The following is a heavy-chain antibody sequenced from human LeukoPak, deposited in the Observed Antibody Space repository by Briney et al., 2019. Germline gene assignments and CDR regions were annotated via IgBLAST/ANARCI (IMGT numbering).Heavy chain of an antibody. CDR1: GFTFSTYA. V-gene: IGHV3-23*01. CDR3: AKVRRGYSGYDSLFDY. Sequence: PGGSLRLSCAASGFTFSTYAMNWVRQAPGKGLEWVSTISGIDTFYADSVKGRFTISRDNSKNTLYLQMNSLRAEDTAVYYCAKVRRGYSGYDSLFDYWGQGTLVTVSS. D-gene: IGHD5-12*01. J-gene: IGHJ4*02. CDR2: ISGIDT.